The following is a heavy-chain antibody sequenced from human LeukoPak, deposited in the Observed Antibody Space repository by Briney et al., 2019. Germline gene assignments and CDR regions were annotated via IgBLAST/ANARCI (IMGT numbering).Heavy chain of an antibody. CDR3: STGPTRISMIRGVVITDY. D-gene: IGHD3-10*01. J-gene: IGHJ4*02. V-gene: IGHV3-15*01. CDR1: GFTFSNAW. Sequence: GGSLRLSCAASGFTFSNAWMSWVRQAPGKGLEWVGRIKSKTDGGTTDYAAPVKGRFTIPRDDSKNTLYLQMNRLKTEDTAVYYCSTGPTRISMIRGVVITDYRGQGTLVTVSS. CDR2: IKSKTDGGTT.